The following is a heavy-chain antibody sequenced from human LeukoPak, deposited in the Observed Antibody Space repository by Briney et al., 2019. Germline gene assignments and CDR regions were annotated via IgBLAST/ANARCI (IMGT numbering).Heavy chain of an antibody. CDR3: ARVSSGATTVDY. J-gene: IGHJ4*02. Sequence: PSETLSLTCAVYGGSFSGYYWSWIRQPPGKGLEWIGEINHSGSTNHNPSLKSRVTISVDKSKNQFSLKLSSVTAADTAVYYCARVSSGATTVDYWGQGTLVTVSS. CDR1: GGSFSGYY. CDR2: INHSGST. D-gene: IGHD1-26*01. V-gene: IGHV4-34*01.